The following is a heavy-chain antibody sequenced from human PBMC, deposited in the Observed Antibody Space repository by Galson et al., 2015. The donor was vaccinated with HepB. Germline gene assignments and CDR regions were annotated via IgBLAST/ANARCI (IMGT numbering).Heavy chain of an antibody. D-gene: IGHD1-26*01. CDR3: AVVGATNWYFDL. V-gene: IGHV3-23*01. CDR1: GFTFSSYA. J-gene: IGHJ2*01. CDR2: ISGSGGST. Sequence: SLRLSCAASGFTFSSYAMRWVRQAPGKGLEWVSAISGSGGSTYYADSVKGRFTISRDNSKNTLYLQMNSLRAEDTAVYYCAVVGATNWYFDLWGRGTLVTVSS.